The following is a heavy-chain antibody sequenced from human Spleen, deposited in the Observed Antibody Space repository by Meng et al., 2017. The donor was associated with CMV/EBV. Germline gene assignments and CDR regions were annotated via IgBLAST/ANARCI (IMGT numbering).Heavy chain of an antibody. V-gene: IGHV1-18*01. CDR2: SSAYNGNT. Sequence: ASVKVSCKASGYSFTSYAFSWVRQAPGQGLEYMGWSSAYNGNTKYAQKFQGRVTMTRDTSTTTVYMELSSLRSEDTAVYYCARDLGATGYFVYWGQGTLVTVSS. CDR3: ARDLGATGYFVY. J-gene: IGHJ4*02. CDR1: GYSFTSYA.